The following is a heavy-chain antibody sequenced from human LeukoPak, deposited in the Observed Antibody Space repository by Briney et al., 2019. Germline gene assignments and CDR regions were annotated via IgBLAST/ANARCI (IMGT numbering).Heavy chain of an antibody. CDR2: ISDRGDST. D-gene: IGHD3-22*01. J-gene: IGHJ3*02. V-gene: IGHV3-23*01. CDR3: AKVGYYYDSSAYSRDAFDI. Sequence: GGSLRLSCAASGFSVTTYAMGWVRQAPGKGLEWVSVISDRGDSTHYADSVKGRFTISRDSSKNTLYLQMNSLRAEDTAVYYCAKVGYYYDSSAYSRDAFDIWGQGTMVTVSS. CDR1: GFSVTTYA.